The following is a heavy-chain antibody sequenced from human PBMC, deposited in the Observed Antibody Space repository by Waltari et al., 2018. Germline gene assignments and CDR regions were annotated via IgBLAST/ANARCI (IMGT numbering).Heavy chain of an antibody. CDR3: GRSSYGYHFDY. D-gene: IGHD5-18*01. J-gene: IGHJ4*02. CDR2: INAANGNT. CDR1: GYTFSTFA. Sequence: QVQLVQSGAEVKKPGASVKVSCKASGYTFSTFAMHWVRQAPGQRLEWMGWINAANGNTKYSQNFQDRVTFTRDTSASTVYMELSSLRSEDTAIYFCGRSSYGYHFDYWGQGTLVTVSP. V-gene: IGHV1-3*01.